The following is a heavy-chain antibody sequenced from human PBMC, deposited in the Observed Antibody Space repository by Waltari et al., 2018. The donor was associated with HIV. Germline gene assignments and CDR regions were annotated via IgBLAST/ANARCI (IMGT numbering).Heavy chain of an antibody. CDR3: ARVKYYDSSGYYYYYYGMDV. CDR2: IYTSGST. V-gene: IGHV4-61*02. Sequence: QVQLQESGPGLVKPSQTLSLTCTVSGGSISSGSYYWSWIRQPAGKGLEWIGRIYTSGSTNYNPSLKSRVTISVDTSKNQFSLKLSSVTAADTAVYYCARVKYYDSSGYYYYYYGMDVWGQGTTVTVSS. D-gene: IGHD3-22*01. J-gene: IGHJ6*02. CDR1: GGSISSGSYY.